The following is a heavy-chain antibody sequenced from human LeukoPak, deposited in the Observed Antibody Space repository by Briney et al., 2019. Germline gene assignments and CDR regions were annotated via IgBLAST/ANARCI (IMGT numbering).Heavy chain of an antibody. CDR2: ISGSGGST. CDR3: ARTHYYYYYMDV. Sequence: GGSLRLSCAASGFTFSSYAMSWVRQAPGKGLEWVSGISGSGGSTYHADSVKGRFTISRDNAKNTLYLQMNSLRAEDTAVYYCARTHYYYYYMDVWGKGTTVTVSS. D-gene: IGHD2-2*01. CDR1: GFTFSSYA. J-gene: IGHJ6*03. V-gene: IGHV3-23*01.